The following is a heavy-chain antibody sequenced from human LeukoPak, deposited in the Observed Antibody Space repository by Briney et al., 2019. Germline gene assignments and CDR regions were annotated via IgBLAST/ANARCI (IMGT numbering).Heavy chain of an antibody. V-gene: IGHV4-61*02. J-gene: IGHJ6*03. CDR1: GYSISSGTYY. CDR2: ISTSGST. Sequence: SQTLSLTCTVSGYSISSGTYYWTWIRQPAGKGLEWIGRISTSGSTNYNPSLRSRVTMSVDTSKNQFSLKLSSVTAADTAVYYCARSPIQLWTPPYYYYMDVWGKGTTVTISS. D-gene: IGHD5-18*01. CDR3: ARSPIQLWTPPYYYYMDV.